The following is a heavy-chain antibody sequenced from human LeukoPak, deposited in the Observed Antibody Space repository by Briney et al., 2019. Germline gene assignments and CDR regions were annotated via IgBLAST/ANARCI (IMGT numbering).Heavy chain of an antibody. CDR1: GGSISGYY. Sequence: KTSETLSLICSVSGGSISGYYWTWIRHPPGQTLEWIGYIYSSGSTNYNSSIQSRVTMSVDTSVNQFPLRLSSVTAADTAVYFCARFTYTTRPPDVWGKGTTVTVSS. D-gene: IGHD3-16*01. V-gene: IGHV4-4*09. CDR2: IYSSGST. CDR3: ARFTYTTRPPDV. J-gene: IGHJ6*04.